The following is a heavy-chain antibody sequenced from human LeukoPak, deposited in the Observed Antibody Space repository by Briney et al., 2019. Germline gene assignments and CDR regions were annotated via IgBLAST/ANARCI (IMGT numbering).Heavy chain of an antibody. CDR3: ARVGSGNIPGYYYYYMDV. Sequence: SETLSLTCTVSAGSISSYYWSWIRQPPGQGLEWIEYVYYSGSTNYNPSLKSRVTISLDTSKNQFSLRLSSVTAADTAVYYCARVGSGNIPGYYYYYMDVWGKGTTVTVSS. J-gene: IGHJ6*03. CDR2: VYYSGST. V-gene: IGHV4-59*01. CDR1: AGSISSYY. D-gene: IGHD4-23*01.